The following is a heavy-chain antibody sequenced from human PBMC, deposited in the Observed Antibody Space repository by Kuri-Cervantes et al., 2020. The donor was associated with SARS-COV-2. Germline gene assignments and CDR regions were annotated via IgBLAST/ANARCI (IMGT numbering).Heavy chain of an antibody. CDR1: GGTFSSYA. CDR3: ATYSGSSWHFDY. CDR2: IIPILGTA. D-gene: IGHD6-6*01. J-gene: IGHJ4*02. Sequence: ASVKVSCKASGGTFSSYAISWVRQAPGQGLEWMGRIIPILGTANYAQKFQGRVTITADKSTSTAYMELSSLRSEDTAVYYCATYSGSSWHFDYWGQGTLVTVSS. V-gene: IGHV1-69*04.